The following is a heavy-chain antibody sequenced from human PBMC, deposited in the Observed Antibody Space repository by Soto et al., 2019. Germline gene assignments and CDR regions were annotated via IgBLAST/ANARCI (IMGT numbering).Heavy chain of an antibody. Sequence: ESLKISCEGSGYSFSSFWISWVRQMPGKGLEWVGRIDPSDSYINYSPSFQGRVTISADKSSSTAYLQWSSLEASDTGIYYCEKRGWNYQAYHYYYAMEVWGQGTKVTVS. D-gene: IGHD1-7*01. J-gene: IGHJ6*02. CDR2: IDPSDSYI. CDR1: GYSFSSFW. V-gene: IGHV5-10-1*01. CDR3: EKRGWNYQAYHYYYAMEV.